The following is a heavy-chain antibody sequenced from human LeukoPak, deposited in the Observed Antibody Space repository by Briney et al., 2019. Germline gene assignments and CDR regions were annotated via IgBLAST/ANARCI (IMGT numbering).Heavy chain of an antibody. CDR1: GFTFSSYA. V-gene: IGHV3-30*04. Sequence: GGSLRLSCAASGFTFSSYAMHWVRQAPGKGLEWVAVISYDGSNKYYADSVKGRFTISRGNSKNTLYLQMNSLRAEDTAVYYCARGGYCSGGSCFWSVSSFDYWGQGTLVTVSS. D-gene: IGHD2-15*01. CDR2: ISYDGSNK. J-gene: IGHJ4*02. CDR3: ARGGYCSGGSCFWSVSSFDY.